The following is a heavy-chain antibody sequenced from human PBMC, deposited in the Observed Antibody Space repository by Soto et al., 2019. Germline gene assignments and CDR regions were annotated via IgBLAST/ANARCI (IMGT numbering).Heavy chain of an antibody. CDR3: EKHKSSTFRSGSGMDV. CDR1: GFTFRNFV. CDR2: ISYAGNNI. J-gene: IGHJ6*02. V-gene: IGHV3-30*18. Sequence: GGSLRLSCAASGFTFRNFVMHWVRQAPGKGLEWVAVISYAGNNIYYADSVKGRFTISRDNSGNTLYLEMSSLRGEDTAVYYCEKHKSSTFRSGSGMDVWGQGTTVTVSS. D-gene: IGHD3-3*01.